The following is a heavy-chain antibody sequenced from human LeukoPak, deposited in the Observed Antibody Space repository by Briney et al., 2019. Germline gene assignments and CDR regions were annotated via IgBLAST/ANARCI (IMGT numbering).Heavy chain of an antibody. CDR3: ARGLVDTAMVAPTY. CDR1: GYTFNTYG. Sequence: ASVKVSCKASGYTFNTYGFSWVRQAPGQGLEWVGCISAYNGNTDYAQKIEGRVTMTTDTTTSRVYMEQRSQKCDDTGVYYCARGLVDTAMVAPTYWGQGTLVTVSS. V-gene: IGHV1-18*01. D-gene: IGHD5-18*01. J-gene: IGHJ4*02. CDR2: ISAYNGNT.